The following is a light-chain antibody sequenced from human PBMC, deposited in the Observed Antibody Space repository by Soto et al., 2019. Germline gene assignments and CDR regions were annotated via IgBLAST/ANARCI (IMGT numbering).Light chain of an antibody. Sequence: EIVLTQSPGTLSLSPGERATLSCRASQSVSSSYVAWYQQKPGQAPRLLIYGASSRATGIPDRFSGSGSGTDFTLTISRLEPEDFAVYYCQQDCSSPWTFGQGTKLEIK. CDR1: QSVSSSY. V-gene: IGKV3-20*01. CDR2: GAS. CDR3: QQDCSSPWT. J-gene: IGKJ2*01.